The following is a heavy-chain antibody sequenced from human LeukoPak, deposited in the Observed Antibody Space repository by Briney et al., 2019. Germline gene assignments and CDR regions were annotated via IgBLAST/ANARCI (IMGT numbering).Heavy chain of an antibody. Sequence: GESLKISCKGSGYSFTTYWIGWVRQMPGKGLEWMGIIYPGDSDIRISPSFQGQVTISVDKSISTAYLQWSSLKASDTAMYYCARRAVVIGVGYFDYWGQGTLVTVSS. CDR2: IYPGDSDI. J-gene: IGHJ4*02. CDR1: GYSFTTYW. D-gene: IGHD4-23*01. CDR3: ARRAVVIGVGYFDY. V-gene: IGHV5-51*01.